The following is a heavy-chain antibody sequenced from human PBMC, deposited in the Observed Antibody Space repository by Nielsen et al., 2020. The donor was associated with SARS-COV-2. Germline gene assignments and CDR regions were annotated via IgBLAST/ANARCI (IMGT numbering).Heavy chain of an antibody. J-gene: IGHJ3*02. V-gene: IGHV2-5*01. D-gene: IGHD2-21*01. CDR1: GFSLSTSAVG. CDR2: IYWNDDK. Sequence: SGPTLVKPTQTLTLTCTFSGFSLSTSAVGVGWIRQPPGKALEWLAVIYWNDDKRYSPSLRSRLTITKDTPKNQVDLSMTNMDPVDTATYYCAHVSKLYCGGDCETFDIWGQGTMATVSS. CDR3: AHVSKLYCGGDCETFDI.